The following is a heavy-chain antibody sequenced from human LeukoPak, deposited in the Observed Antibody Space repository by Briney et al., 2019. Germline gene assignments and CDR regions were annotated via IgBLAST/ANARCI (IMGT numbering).Heavy chain of an antibody. CDR2: ISAYNGYT. D-gene: IGHD5-12*01. V-gene: IGHV1-18*01. CDR1: GYTFSSYG. J-gene: IGHJ6*03. Sequence: GASVKVSCKASGYTFSSYGISWVRQAPGQGLEWMGWISAYNGYTNYAQKVQGRVTMTTDTSTSTAYMEVKSLRSDDTAVYYCARSGAYGYYYYYYYMDVWGKGTTVTVSS. CDR3: ARSGAYGYYYYYYYMDV.